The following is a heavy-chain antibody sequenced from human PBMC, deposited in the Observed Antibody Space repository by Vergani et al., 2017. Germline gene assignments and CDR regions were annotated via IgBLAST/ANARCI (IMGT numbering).Heavy chain of an antibody. CDR1: GFTFGDYA. Sequence: EVQLVESGGGLVKPGRSLRLSCTASGFTFGDYAMSWFRQAPGKGLEWVGFIRSKAYGGTTEYAASVKGRFTISRDDSKSIAYLQMNSLKTEDTAVYYCTRGGYSSSWYFDSYYGMDVWGQGTTVTVSS. CDR2: IRSKAYGGTT. D-gene: IGHD6-13*01. V-gene: IGHV3-49*05. CDR3: TRGGYSSSWYFDSYYGMDV. J-gene: IGHJ6*02.